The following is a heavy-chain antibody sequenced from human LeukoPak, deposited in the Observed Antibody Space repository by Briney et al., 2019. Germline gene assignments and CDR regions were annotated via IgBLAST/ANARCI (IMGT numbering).Heavy chain of an antibody. D-gene: IGHD6-19*01. CDR1: GFTFSSYG. V-gene: IGHV3-48*01. J-gene: IGHJ4*02. CDR3: AKVVAGNFFDY. CDR2: ISSSGSTI. Sequence: GGSLRLSCAGSGFTFSSYGMSWVRQAPGKGLEWVSYISSSGSTIYYADSVKGRFTISRDNSKNTLYLQMNSLRAEDTALYYCAKVVAGNFFDYWGQGTLVTVSS.